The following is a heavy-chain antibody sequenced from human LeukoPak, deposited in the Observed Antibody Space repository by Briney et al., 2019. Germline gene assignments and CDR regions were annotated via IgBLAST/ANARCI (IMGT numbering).Heavy chain of an antibody. D-gene: IGHD1-26*01. Sequence: SGGSLRLSCAASGFTFSSFGMHWVRQAPGKGLEWVAVISYDGSNKYYADSVKGRFTISRDNSKNALYLQMNSLRAEDTAVYYCARDSGSSDWGQGTLVTVSS. J-gene: IGHJ4*02. CDR3: ARDSGSSD. V-gene: IGHV3-30*03. CDR2: ISYDGSNK. CDR1: GFTFSSFG.